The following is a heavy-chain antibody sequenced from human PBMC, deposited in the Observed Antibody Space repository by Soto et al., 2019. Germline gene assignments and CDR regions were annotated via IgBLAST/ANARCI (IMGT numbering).Heavy chain of an antibody. J-gene: IGHJ4*02. CDR2: IYTGEST. CDR1: GGSMTNFY. CDR3: ARDSTMIGIYDY. Sequence: QVQLQESGPGLVKPSETLSLTCTVSGGSMTNFYWSWIRQPAGKGLEWIGRIYTGESTNFNPSLRGRISMSIDTSKNQFSLKLTSVAAADTAIYFRARDSTMIGIYDYWGPGILVTVSS. D-gene: IGHD3-22*01. V-gene: IGHV4-4*07.